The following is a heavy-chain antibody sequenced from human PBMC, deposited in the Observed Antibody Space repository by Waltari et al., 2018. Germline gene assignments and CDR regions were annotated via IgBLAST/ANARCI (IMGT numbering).Heavy chain of an antibody. D-gene: IGHD3-10*01. V-gene: IGHV1-69*04. CDR2: IIPILGIA. J-gene: IGHJ4*02. Sequence: QVQLVQSGAEVKKPGSSVKVSCKASGGTFSSYAISWVRQAPGQGLEWMGGIIPILGIANDAQKVQGRVTITADESTSTAYMELSSLRSEDTAVYYCAGQKGAHYGGVKYWGQGTLVTVSS. CDR1: GGTFSSYA. CDR3: AGQKGAHYGGVKY.